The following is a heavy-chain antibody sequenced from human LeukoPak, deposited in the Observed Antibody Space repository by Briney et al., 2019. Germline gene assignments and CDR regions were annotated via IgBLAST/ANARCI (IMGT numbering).Heavy chain of an antibody. J-gene: IGHJ4*02. D-gene: IGHD6-19*01. CDR3: ARDVEQWLVRVYYFDY. Sequence: GGSLRLSCATSGFTLSSYSMNWVRQAPGRGLEWVSYISSGSTTIYYADSVKGRFTISRDNAKNSLYLQMNSLRAEDTAVYYCARDVEQWLVRVYYFDYWGQGTLVTVSS. CDR2: ISSGSTTI. V-gene: IGHV3-48*01. CDR1: GFTLSSYS.